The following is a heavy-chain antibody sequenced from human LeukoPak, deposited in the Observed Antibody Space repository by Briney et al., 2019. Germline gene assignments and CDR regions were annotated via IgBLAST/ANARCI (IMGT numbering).Heavy chain of an antibody. V-gene: IGHV4-59*01. CDR2: IYYSGST. J-gene: IGHJ4*02. CDR1: GGSISSYY. D-gene: IGHD1-26*01. CDR3: ARMYSGASYYFDF. Sequence: SETLSLTCTVSGGSISSYYWSWIRQPPGKGLEWIGYIYYSGSTKYNPSLKSRVTISVDTSKNQFSLNLSSVTAADTAVYYCARMYSGASYYFDFWGQGTLVTVSS.